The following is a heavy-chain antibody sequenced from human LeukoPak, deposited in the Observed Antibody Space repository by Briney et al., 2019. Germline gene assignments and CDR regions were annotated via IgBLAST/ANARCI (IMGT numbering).Heavy chain of an antibody. Sequence: ASVKVSCMASGGTFSSYAISWVRQAPGQGLEWMGRIIPIFGTANYAQKFQGRVTITTDESTSTAYMELSSLRSEDTAVYYCARDRGYSQGEYYYYMDVWGKGTTVTVSS. J-gene: IGHJ6*03. D-gene: IGHD5-18*01. V-gene: IGHV1-69*05. CDR3: ARDRGYSQGEYYYYMDV. CDR1: GGTFSSYA. CDR2: IIPIFGTA.